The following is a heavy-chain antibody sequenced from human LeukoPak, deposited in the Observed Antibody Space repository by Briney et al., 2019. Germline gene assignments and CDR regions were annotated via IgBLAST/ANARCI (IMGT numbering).Heavy chain of an antibody. CDR1: GGSISSYY. J-gene: IGHJ4*02. CDR2: IYYSGST. Sequence: SETLSLTCTVSGGSISSYYWSWIRQPPGKGLEWIGYIYYSGSTNYKPSLKSRVTISVETSKNQFSLKLRSVTAADTAVYYCARDSYYYDSSGYYRFDYWGQGTLVTVSS. V-gene: IGHV4-59*01. D-gene: IGHD3-22*01. CDR3: ARDSYYYDSSGYYRFDY.